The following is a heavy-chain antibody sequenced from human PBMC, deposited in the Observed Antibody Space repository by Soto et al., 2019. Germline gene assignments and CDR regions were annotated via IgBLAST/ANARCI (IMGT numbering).Heavy chain of an antibody. V-gene: IGHV3-30*03. Sequence: QVQLVESGGGVVQPGRSLRLSCAVSGFTVSTYGMHWVRQAPGKGLEWVAVISRDGGTKYYADSVKGRFTISRDNSRNTLFQEMNSLRGDEMVGNYCTGEGASGYWGQGTLVTVTS. J-gene: IGHJ4*02. D-gene: IGHD2-8*02. CDR3: TGEGASGY. CDR2: ISRDGGTK. CDR1: GFTVSTYG.